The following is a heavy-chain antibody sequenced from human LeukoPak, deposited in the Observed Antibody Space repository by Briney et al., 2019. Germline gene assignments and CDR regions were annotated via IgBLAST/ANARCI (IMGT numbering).Heavy chain of an antibody. Sequence: ASVKVSCKASGYTFTSYGISWVRQAPGQGLEWMGWISPYNGNTDYAQKLQGRVTMTTDTSTSTAYMELRDLRSDDTAVYHCARGYYHSSGYYEPFDYWGQGTLVTVSS. J-gene: IGHJ4*02. V-gene: IGHV1-18*01. D-gene: IGHD3-22*01. CDR2: ISPYNGNT. CDR1: GYTFTSYG. CDR3: ARGYYHSSGYYEPFDY.